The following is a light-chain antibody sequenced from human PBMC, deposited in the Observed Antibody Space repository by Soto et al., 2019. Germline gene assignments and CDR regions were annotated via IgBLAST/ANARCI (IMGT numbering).Light chain of an antibody. CDR1: SSNIGSGY. CDR2: RDS. J-gene: IGLJ3*02. CDR3: AAWDDSLSGRV. Sequence: QSVLIQPPSVSGTPGQRVTISCSGSSSNIGSGYVYWYQQLPGTAPKLLIFRDSQRPSGVPDRFSGSKSGTSASLAISGLRSEDEADYYCAAWDDSLSGRVFGGGTKLTVL. V-gene: IGLV1-47*01.